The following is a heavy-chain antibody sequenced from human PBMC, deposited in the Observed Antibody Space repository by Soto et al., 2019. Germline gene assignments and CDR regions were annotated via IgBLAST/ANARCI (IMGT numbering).Heavy chain of an antibody. CDR2: IIPILGIA. Sequence: ASVKVSCKASGGTFSSYTISWVRQAPGQGLEWMGRIIPILGIANYAQKFQGRVTITADKSTSTAYMELSSLRSEDTAVYYCARWNTHPRNWFDPWGQGTLVTVSS. CDR3: ARWNTHPRNWFDP. V-gene: IGHV1-69*02. D-gene: IGHD1-1*01. J-gene: IGHJ5*02. CDR1: GGTFSSYT.